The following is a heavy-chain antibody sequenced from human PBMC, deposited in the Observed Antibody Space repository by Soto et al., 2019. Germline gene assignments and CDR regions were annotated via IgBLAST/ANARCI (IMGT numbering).Heavy chain of an antibody. CDR3: AKNGGFYFDF. V-gene: IGHV4-4*02. Sequence: SETLSLTCAVSGGSITSNWWSWVRQPPEKGLEWIGEIHHSGTTHLNPSLKTRVTISVDKSGNRLSLELASVTAADTAVYHCAKNGGFYFDFLGQGTLVTVS. CDR2: IHHSGTT. CDR1: GGSITSNW. D-gene: IGHD2-15*01. J-gene: IGHJ4*02.